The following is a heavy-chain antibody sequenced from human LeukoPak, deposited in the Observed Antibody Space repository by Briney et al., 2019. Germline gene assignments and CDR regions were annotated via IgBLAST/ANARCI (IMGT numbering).Heavy chain of an antibody. CDR2: ISGSGGST. CDR1: GFTFSSCA. V-gene: IGHV3-23*01. CDR3: AKGVRYDILTGYYFDY. J-gene: IGHJ4*02. D-gene: IGHD3-9*01. Sequence: PGGSLRLSCAASGFTFSSCAMSWVRQAPGKGLEWVSAISGSGGSTYYADSVKGRFTISRDNSKSTLYLQMNSLRAEDTAVYYCAKGVRYDILTGYYFDYWGQGTLVTVSS.